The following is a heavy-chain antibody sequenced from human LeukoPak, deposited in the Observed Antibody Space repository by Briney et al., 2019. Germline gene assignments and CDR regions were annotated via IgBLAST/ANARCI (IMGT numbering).Heavy chain of an antibody. CDR3: ARVRDRTAADFIHYMDV. CDR1: GYTFGTYG. V-gene: IGHV1-18*01. Sequence: ASVKVSCKASGYTFGTYGISWVRQAPGQGPEWMGRISDNNGNRKYAQRLQGRVTMNTETSTSTAYLEVRNLRSDDTAVYYCARVRDRTAADFIHYMDVWGEGTTVTVSS. D-gene: IGHD1/OR15-1a*01. CDR2: ISDNNGNR. J-gene: IGHJ6*03.